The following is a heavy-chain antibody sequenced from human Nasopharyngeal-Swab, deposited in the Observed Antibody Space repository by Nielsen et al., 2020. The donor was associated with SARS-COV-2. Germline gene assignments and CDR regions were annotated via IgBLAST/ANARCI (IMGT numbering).Heavy chain of an antibody. Sequence: SETLSLTCAVYGGSFSGYYWSWIRQTPGKGLEWIGEINHIGSTNYNPSLKSRVTLSAYMSKNQLSLKLNSVTAADTAVYYCARRRSSGRYFFDYWGRGTPVTVSS. CDR2: INHIGST. D-gene: IGHD3-22*01. V-gene: IGHV4-34*01. CDR3: ARRRSSGRYFFDY. J-gene: IGHJ4*01. CDR1: GGSFSGYY.